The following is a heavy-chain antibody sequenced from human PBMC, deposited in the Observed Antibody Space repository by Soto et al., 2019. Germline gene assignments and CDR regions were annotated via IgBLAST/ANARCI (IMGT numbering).Heavy chain of an antibody. CDR1: GYSVSGTSVA. Sequence: SPTLSLTCAISGYSVSGTSVALTLIRQSPSRGLEWLGRTYYRSKWYNDYAVSVKSRITINPDTSKNQFSLQLNSVTPEDTAVYYCARASGGAASTVDYWGQGTLVTVSS. V-gene: IGHV6-1*01. CDR2: TYYRSKWYN. D-gene: IGHD1-26*01. J-gene: IGHJ4*02. CDR3: ARASGGAASTVDY.